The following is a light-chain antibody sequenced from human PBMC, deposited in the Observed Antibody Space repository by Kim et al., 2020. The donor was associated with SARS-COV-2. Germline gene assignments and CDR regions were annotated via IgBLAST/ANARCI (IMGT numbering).Light chain of an antibody. CDR1: QGISSY. CDR3: QQYYSYPSG. J-gene: IGKJ5*01. CDR2: AAS. Sequence: AIRITQSPSSLSASTGDRVTITCRASQGISSYLAWYQQKPGKAPKLLIYAASTLQSGVPSRFSGSGSGTDFTLTISCLQSEDFPTYYCQQYYSYPSGFGQGTRLEIK. V-gene: IGKV1-8*01.